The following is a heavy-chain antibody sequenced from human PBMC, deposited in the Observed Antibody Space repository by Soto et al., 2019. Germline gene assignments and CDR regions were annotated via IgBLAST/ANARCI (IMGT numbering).Heavy chain of an antibody. D-gene: IGHD3-3*01. CDR2: ISGSGGST. J-gene: IGHJ4*02. CDR3: AKDAPTYYDFWSGYPTYFDY. V-gene: IGHV3-23*01. Sequence: EVQLLESGGGLVQPGGSLRLSCAASGFTFSSYAMSWVRQAPGKGLEWVSAISGSGGSTYYADSVKGRFTISRDNSKNTLYLQMNSLRAEDTAVYYCAKDAPTYYDFWSGYPTYFDYWGQGTLVTVSS. CDR1: GFTFSSYA.